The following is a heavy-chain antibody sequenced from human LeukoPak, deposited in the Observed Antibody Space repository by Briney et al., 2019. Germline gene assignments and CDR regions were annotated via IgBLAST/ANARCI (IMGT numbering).Heavy chain of an antibody. D-gene: IGHD6-6*01. CDR3: TRDPVAYSGSDYYYYAMDV. CDR1: GFTFGGYA. CDR2: IRSTPFGGTT. J-gene: IGHJ6*02. V-gene: IGHV3-49*04. Sequence: GGSLRLSCTASGFTFGGYAVSWVRQAPGRGLEWVGFIRSTPFGGTTEYAASVRGRFTISRDDSKSIAYLQMNSLKTEDTAVYYCTRDPVAYSGSDYYYYAMDVWGQGTTVTVSS.